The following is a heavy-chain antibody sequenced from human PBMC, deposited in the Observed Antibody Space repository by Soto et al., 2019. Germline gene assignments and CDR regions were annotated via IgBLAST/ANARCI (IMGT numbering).Heavy chain of an antibody. CDR3: ARWDYGYYARFDY. Sequence: QVQLVQSGAEVKKSGASVRVSCKASGYTFTSHDINWVRQATGQGLEWMGWMNPNSGNTGYAQKFQGRVTMTRNTSISTAYMELSSLRSEDTAVYYCARWDYGYYARFDYWGQGTLVTVSS. J-gene: IGHJ4*02. V-gene: IGHV1-8*01. CDR1: GYTFTSHD. CDR2: MNPNSGNT. D-gene: IGHD4-17*01.